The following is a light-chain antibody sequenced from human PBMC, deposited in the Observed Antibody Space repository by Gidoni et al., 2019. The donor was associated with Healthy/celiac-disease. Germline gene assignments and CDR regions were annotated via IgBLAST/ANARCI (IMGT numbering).Light chain of an antibody. J-gene: IGLJ1*01. V-gene: IGLV2-8*01. CDR3: SSYAGSILYV. Sequence: QSALTQPPSASGSPGQSVTISCTGTSSDVGGYNYVSWYQQHPGKAPKLMIYEVSKRPSGVPDRFSGSKSGNTASRTGSGLQAEDEADYYCSSYAGSILYVFGTGTKVTVL. CDR1: SSDVGGYNY. CDR2: EVS.